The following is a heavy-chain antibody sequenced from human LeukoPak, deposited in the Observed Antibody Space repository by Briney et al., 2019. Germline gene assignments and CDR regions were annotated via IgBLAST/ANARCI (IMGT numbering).Heavy chain of an antibody. CDR1: GFTFSSYA. CDR2: ISYDGSNK. J-gene: IGHJ1*01. D-gene: IGHD2-15*01. V-gene: IGHV3-30-3*01. CDR3: ARSSCCHFQH. Sequence: PGGSLRLSCAASGFTFSSYAMHWVRQAPGKGLEWVVVISYDGSNKYYADSVKGRFTISRDNSKNTLYLQMNSLRAEDTAVYYCARSSCCHFQHWGQGTLVTVSS.